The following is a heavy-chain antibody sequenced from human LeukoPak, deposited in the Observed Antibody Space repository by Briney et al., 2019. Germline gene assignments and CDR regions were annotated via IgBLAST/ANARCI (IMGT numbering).Heavy chain of an antibody. D-gene: IGHD2-2*01. V-gene: IGHV3-23*01. J-gene: IGHJ3*02. CDR2: ITGSGGNT. CDR3: VKDPDPRYCSSTSCSPI. Sequence: PGGSLRLSCAASGFIFSSYSMSWVRQAPGKGLEWVSVITGSGGNTYYADSVKGRFTISKGNSKNTLYLQMNSLRVEDTAVYYCVKDPDPRYCSSTSCSPIWGQGTMVTVSS. CDR1: GFIFSSYS.